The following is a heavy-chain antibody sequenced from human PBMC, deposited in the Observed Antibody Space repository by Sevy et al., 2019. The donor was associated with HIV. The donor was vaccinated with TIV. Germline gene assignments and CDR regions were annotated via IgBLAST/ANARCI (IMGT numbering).Heavy chain of an antibody. Sequence: GGSLRLSCAASGFTFSNYWMTWVRQAPGKGLEWVANIKRDGSERYYVASVKGRFTISRDNAKNSLYLQMNSLRADDPAVYYWARDCSSTTCLWGLDVWGQGTTVTVSS. V-gene: IGHV3-7*03. CDR3: ARDCSSTTCLWGLDV. CDR1: GFTFSNYW. CDR2: IKRDGSER. D-gene: IGHD2-2*01. J-gene: IGHJ6*02.